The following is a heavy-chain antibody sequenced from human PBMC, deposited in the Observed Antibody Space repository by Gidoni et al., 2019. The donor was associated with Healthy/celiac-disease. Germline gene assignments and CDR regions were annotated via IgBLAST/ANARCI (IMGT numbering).Heavy chain of an antibody. D-gene: IGHD3-10*01. CDR3: ARIRWGSGSYYLDY. Sequence: QVQLVQSGAAVKKPGSSVKVSCKASGRTFSSYTISWVRQAPGQGLEWMGRIIPILGIANYAQKFQGRVTITADKSTSTAYMELSSLRSEDTAVYYCARIRWGSGSYYLDYWGQGTLVTVSS. CDR2: IIPILGIA. J-gene: IGHJ4*02. CDR1: GRTFSSYT. V-gene: IGHV1-69*02.